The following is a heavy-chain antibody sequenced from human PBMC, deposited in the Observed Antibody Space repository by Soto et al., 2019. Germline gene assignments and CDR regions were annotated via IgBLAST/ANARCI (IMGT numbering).Heavy chain of an antibody. J-gene: IGHJ6*03. CDR3: ARDVVPAAMGYYYYYMDV. CDR1: GYTFTSYD. Sequence: SVKVSCKASGYTFTSYDINWVRQATGQGLEWMGWMNPNSGNTGYAQKFQGRVTMTRNTSISTAYMELSSLRSEDTAVYYCARDVVPAAMGYYYYYMDVWAKANTVPVSS. CDR2: MNPNSGNT. V-gene: IGHV1-8*01. D-gene: IGHD2-2*01.